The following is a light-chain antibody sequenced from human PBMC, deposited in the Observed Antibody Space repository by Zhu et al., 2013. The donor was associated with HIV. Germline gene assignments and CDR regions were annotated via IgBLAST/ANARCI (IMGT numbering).Light chain of an antibody. J-gene: IGLJ2*01. Sequence: QSALTQPPSASGSPGQSVTISCTGTSRDVGASSFVSWYQQVPGTAPKVVVYKDDLRPSGVPDRFSGSKSGTSASLAISGLRYEDEADYFCATWDENLRGVVFGGGTKLTVL. CDR1: SRDVGASSF. V-gene: IGLV2-8*01. CDR2: KDD. CDR3: ATWDENLRGVV.